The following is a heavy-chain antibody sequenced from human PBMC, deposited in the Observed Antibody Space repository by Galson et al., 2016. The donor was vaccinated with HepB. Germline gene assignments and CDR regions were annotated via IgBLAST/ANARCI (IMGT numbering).Heavy chain of an antibody. V-gene: IGHV3-7*02. CDR1: GFTFSSYW. CDR2: IKQDGSEE. Sequence: SLRLSCAASGFTFSSYWMTWVRQAPGKGLERVANIKQDGSEEYYVDSVKGRFTISRDNAENSRYLQMNSLRPEDTAVYYCATAVRGSPFDYWGQGTLVTVSS. J-gene: IGHJ4*02. D-gene: IGHD3-10*01. CDR3: ATAVRGSPFDY.